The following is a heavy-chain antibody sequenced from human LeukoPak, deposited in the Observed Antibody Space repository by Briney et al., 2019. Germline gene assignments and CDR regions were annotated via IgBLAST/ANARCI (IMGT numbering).Heavy chain of an antibody. CDR1: GGSISSSSYY. V-gene: IGHV4-39*01. CDR2: IYYSGST. Sequence: PSETLSLTCTVSGGSISSSSYYWGWIRQPPGKGLGWIGSIYYSGSTYYNPSLKSRVTISVDTSKNQFSLKLSSVTAADTALYYCASIEVAATNFDYWGQGTLVTASS. CDR3: ASIEVAATNFDY. D-gene: IGHD6-19*01. J-gene: IGHJ4*02.